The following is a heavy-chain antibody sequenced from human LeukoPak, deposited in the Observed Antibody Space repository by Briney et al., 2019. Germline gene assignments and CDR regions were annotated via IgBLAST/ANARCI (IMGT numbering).Heavy chain of an antibody. Sequence: SETLSLTCTVSGGSISSGDYYWSWIRQPPGTGLEWIGYIYYSGSTYYNPSLKSRVTISVDTSKNQFSLKLSSVTAADTAVYYCARGMATMETRVNWFDPWGQGTLVTVSS. J-gene: IGHJ5*02. D-gene: IGHD5-24*01. CDR1: GGSISSGDYY. V-gene: IGHV4-30-4*01. CDR2: IYYSGST. CDR3: ARGMATMETRVNWFDP.